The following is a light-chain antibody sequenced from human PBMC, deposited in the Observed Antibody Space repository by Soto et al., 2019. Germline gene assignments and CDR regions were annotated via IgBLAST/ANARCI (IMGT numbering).Light chain of an antibody. CDR1: SSDVGGYNY. CDR2: EVS. J-gene: IGLJ1*01. Sequence: QSALTQPASVSGSPGQSITISCTGTSSDVGGYNYVSWYQQHPGKAPKLMIYEVSNRPPGVSNRFSGSKSGNTASLTISGLQAEDEADYYCSSYTSSSGYVFGTGTKLTVL. V-gene: IGLV2-14*01. CDR3: SSYTSSSGYV.